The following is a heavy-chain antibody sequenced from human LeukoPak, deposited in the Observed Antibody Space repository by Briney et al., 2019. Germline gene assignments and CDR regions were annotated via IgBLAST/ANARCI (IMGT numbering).Heavy chain of an antibody. V-gene: IGHV1-46*03. CDR1: GYTFTSYY. D-gene: IGHD1-1*01. CDR3: ARERYNWKANGNFDY. J-gene: IGHJ4*02. Sequence: GASVKVSCKASGYTFTSYYMHWVRQAPGQGLEWMGIINPSGGSTSYAQKFQGRVTMTRDTSTSTVYMELSSLRSEDTAVYYCARERYNWKANGNFDYWGQGTLVTVPS. CDR2: INPSGGST.